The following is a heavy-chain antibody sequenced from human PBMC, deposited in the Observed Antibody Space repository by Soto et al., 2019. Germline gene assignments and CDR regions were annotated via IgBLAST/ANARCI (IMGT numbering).Heavy chain of an antibody. CDR3: ANAVGLYYFDY. Sequence: QVQLVQSGAEVKKPGASVKVSCKASGYTFSSHAMHWVRQAPGQRLEWMGWINAGNGNTKYSQKFQGRVTITRDTSASTAYMELSSLRSEDTAVYYCANAVGLYYFDYWGQGTLVTVSS. J-gene: IGHJ4*02. CDR2: INAGNGNT. D-gene: IGHD1-26*01. V-gene: IGHV1-3*01. CDR1: GYTFSSHA.